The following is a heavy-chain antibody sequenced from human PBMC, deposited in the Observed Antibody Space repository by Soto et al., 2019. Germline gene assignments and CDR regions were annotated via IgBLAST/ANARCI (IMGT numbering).Heavy chain of an antibody. Sequence: GGSLRLSCAASGFTFSSYAMHWVRQAPGKGLEWVAVISYDGSNKYYAGSVKGRFTISRDNSKNTLYLQMNSLRAEDTAVYYCARDMGSSGFYGMDVWGQGTTVTVS. CDR1: GFTFSSYA. CDR3: ARDMGSSGFYGMDV. V-gene: IGHV3-30-3*01. J-gene: IGHJ6*02. D-gene: IGHD6-19*01. CDR2: ISYDGSNK.